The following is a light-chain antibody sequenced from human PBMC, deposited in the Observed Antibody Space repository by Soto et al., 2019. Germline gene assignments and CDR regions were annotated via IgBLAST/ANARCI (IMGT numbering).Light chain of an antibody. V-gene: IGLV4-69*01. CDR2: LNSDGSH. J-gene: IGLJ2*01. Sequence: QLVLTQSPSASASLGASVKLTCTLSSGHSSYAIAWHQQQPEKGPRYLMKLNSDGSHSKGDGIPDRFSGSSSGAERYLTSSGLQCEDEADYYCQTWGTGIVVFGGGTKLTVL. CDR3: QTWGTGIVV. CDR1: SGHSSYA.